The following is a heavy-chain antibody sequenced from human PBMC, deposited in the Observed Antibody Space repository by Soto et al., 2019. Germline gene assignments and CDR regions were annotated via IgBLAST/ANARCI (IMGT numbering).Heavy chain of an antibody. CDR1: GGSFSGYY. V-gene: IGHV4-34*01. J-gene: IGHJ4*02. Sequence: SETLYLTCAVYGGSFSGYYWSWIRQPPGKGLEWIGEINHSGSTNYNPSLKSRVTISVDTSKSQFSLKLSSVTAADTAVYYCARVRYCSGGSCYLKDYWGQGTLVTVSS. CDR3: ARVRYCSGGSCYLKDY. D-gene: IGHD2-15*01. CDR2: INHSGST.